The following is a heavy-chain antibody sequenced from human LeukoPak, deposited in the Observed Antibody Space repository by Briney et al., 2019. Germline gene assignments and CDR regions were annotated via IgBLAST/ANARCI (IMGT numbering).Heavy chain of an antibody. D-gene: IGHD3-3*01. Sequence: GGSLRLSCAASGFTFSSYWMSWVRQAPGKGLEWVANIKQDGSEKYYVDSVKGRFTISRDNAKNSLYLQMNSLRAEDTAVYYCAKDITIFGVYYYGLDFWGQGTTVTVSS. CDR1: GFTFSSYW. V-gene: IGHV3-7*03. J-gene: IGHJ6*02. CDR2: IKQDGSEK. CDR3: AKDITIFGVYYYGLDF.